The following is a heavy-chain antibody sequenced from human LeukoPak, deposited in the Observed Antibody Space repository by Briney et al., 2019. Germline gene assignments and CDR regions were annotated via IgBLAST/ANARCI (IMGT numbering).Heavy chain of an antibody. J-gene: IGHJ3*02. CDR1: GFTFNNYA. V-gene: IGHV3-23*01. CDR3: AKTKGAILDAFDI. Sequence: SGGSLRLSCAASGFTFNNYAMSWVRQAPGKGLEWVSTISGSNDNTYYADSVKGRFTISRDNSKNTLYLQMNSLRAEDTAVYYCAKTKGAILDAFDIWGQGTMVTVSS. D-gene: IGHD3/OR15-3a*01. CDR2: ISGSNDNT.